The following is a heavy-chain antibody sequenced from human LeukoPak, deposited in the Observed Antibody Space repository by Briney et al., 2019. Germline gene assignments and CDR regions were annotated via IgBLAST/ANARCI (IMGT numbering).Heavy chain of an antibody. CDR3: CRYDSSGYPDY. V-gene: IGHV3-72*01. D-gene: IGHD3-22*01. Sequence: GVLRLSCAASGFTFSSYGMHWVRQAPGKGLEWVGRTRNKANSYTTEYAASVKGRFTISRDDSKNSLYLQMNSLKTEDTAVYYCCRYDSSGYPDYWGQGTLVTVSS. J-gene: IGHJ4*02. CDR1: GFTFSSYG. CDR2: TRNKANSYTT.